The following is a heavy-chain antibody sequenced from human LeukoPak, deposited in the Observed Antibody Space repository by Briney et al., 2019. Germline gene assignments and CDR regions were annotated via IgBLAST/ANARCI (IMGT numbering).Heavy chain of an antibody. J-gene: IGHJ5*02. D-gene: IGHD4-17*01. V-gene: IGHV3-66*01. Sequence: GGSLRLSCAASGFTVSSNHMTWVRQAPGKGLEWVSVIYDGGSTSYSDSVKGRFIISRDNSKNTLYLQMISLRGEDTAVYYCARFYGVPGGWFDPWGQGTLVTVSS. CDR1: GFTVSSNH. CDR3: ARFYGVPGGWFDP. CDR2: IYDGGST.